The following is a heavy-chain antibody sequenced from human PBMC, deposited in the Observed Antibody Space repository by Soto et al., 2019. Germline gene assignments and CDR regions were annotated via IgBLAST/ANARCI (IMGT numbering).Heavy chain of an antibody. CDR3: ARVPRFLEWLPHFDY. CDR1: GFTFSDYY. V-gene: IGHV3-11*01. D-gene: IGHD3-3*01. Sequence: GGSLRLSCAASGFTFSDYYMSWIRQAPGKGLEWVSYISSSGSTIYYADSVKGRFTISRDNGKNSLYLQMNSLRAEDTAVYYCARVPRFLEWLPHFDYWGQGTLVTVSS. J-gene: IGHJ4*02. CDR2: ISSSGSTI.